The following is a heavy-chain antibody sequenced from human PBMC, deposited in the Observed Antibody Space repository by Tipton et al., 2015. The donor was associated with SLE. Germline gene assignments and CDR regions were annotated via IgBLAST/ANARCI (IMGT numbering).Heavy chain of an antibody. J-gene: IGHJ2*01. V-gene: IGHV3-48*03. CDR2: ISSSGSTI. D-gene: IGHD2-15*01. CDR1: GFNFSSYE. CDR3: ARRIGYCSGGSCYSFWYFDL. Sequence: SLRLSCAASGFNFSSYEMNWVRQAPGKGLEWVSYISSSGSTIYYADSVKGRFTISRDNAKNSLYLQMNSLRAEDTAVYYCARRIGYCSGGSCYSFWYFDLWGRGTLVTVSS.